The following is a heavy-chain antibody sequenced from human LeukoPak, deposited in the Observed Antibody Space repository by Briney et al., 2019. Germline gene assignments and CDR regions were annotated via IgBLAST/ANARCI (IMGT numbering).Heavy chain of an antibody. Sequence: ASVKVSCKAAGYTFVSYGITWVRQAPGQGLEWMGWISVYNGDTKYAQNLQGRVTLTTDTSTSTAYMELRSLRSDDTAVYYCVRGGGFNSGFDYWGQGTLVTVSS. J-gene: IGHJ4*02. CDR3: VRGGGFNSGFDY. CDR1: GYTFVSYG. CDR2: ISVYNGDT. D-gene: IGHD3-10*01. V-gene: IGHV1-18*04.